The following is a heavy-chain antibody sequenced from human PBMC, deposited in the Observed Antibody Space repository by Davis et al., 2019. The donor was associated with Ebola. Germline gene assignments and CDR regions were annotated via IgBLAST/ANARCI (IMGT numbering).Heavy chain of an antibody. J-gene: IGHJ3*02. Sequence: GESLKISCAASGFTFSSYAMSWVRQAPGKGLEWVSAISGSGGSTYYADSVKGRFTISRDNSKNTLYLQMNSLGAEDTAVYYCAKAREGGYSGYRDAFDIWGQGTMVTVSS. V-gene: IGHV3-23*01. CDR2: ISGSGGST. D-gene: IGHD5-12*01. CDR1: GFTFSSYA. CDR3: AKAREGGYSGYRDAFDI.